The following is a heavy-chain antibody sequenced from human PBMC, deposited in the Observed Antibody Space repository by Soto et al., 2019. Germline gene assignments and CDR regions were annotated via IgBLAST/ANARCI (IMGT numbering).Heavy chain of an antibody. CDR3: ASRSSVGSCCEAFDP. D-gene: IGHD2-15*01. J-gene: IGHJ5*02. CDR2: IYYSGST. Sequence: QVQLQESGPGLVKPSQTLSLTCTVSGGSISSGGYYWSWIHQHPGKGLEWIGYIYYSGSTYYNPSLKSRVTISVDTSKNQFSLKLSSVTAADTAVYYCASRSSVGSCCEAFDPWGQGTLVTVSS. CDR1: GGSISSGGYY. V-gene: IGHV4-31*03.